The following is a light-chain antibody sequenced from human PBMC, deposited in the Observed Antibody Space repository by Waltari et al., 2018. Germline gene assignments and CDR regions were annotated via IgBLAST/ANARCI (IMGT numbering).Light chain of an antibody. CDR1: NSNIGTNN. Sequence: QSILVQPPSASGTPGQRVTIFCSGSNSNIGTNNLNWYQKLPGTAPKLRIYNNNLRPSGVPDRFSGSRSGTSASLAISGLQSEDEAEYHCSAWDDSLVGPAFGGGTNLTVL. CDR2: NNN. J-gene: IGLJ2*01. V-gene: IGLV1-44*01. CDR3: SAWDDSLVGPA.